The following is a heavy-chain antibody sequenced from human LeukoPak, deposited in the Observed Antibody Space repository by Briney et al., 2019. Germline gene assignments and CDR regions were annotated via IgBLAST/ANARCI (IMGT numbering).Heavy chain of an antibody. CDR2: ISYDGSNK. J-gene: IGHJ4*02. Sequence: GRSLRLSCAASGFTFSSYAIHWVRQAPGKGLEWVAAISYDGSNKYYADSVKGRFTISRDNSKNTLYLQINSLRGEDTAVYYCARDRSQRAYSYGPDGEWGQGTLVTVSS. CDR1: GFTFSSYA. V-gene: IGHV3-30*01. CDR3: ARDRSQRAYSYGPDGE. D-gene: IGHD5-18*01.